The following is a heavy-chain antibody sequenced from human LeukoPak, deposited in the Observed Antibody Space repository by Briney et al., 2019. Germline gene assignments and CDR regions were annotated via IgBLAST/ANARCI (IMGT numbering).Heavy chain of an antibody. D-gene: IGHD3-10*01. Sequence: ASETLSLTCAVYGGSFSGYYWSWIRQPPGKGLEWIGEINHSGSTNYNPSLKSRVTMSVDTSKNQFSLKLSSVTAADTAVYYCARERSEGTQTRITMVRGIFDYWGQGTLVTVSS. CDR3: ARERSEGTQTRITMVRGIFDY. CDR2: INHSGST. V-gene: IGHV4-34*01. CDR1: GGSFSGYY. J-gene: IGHJ4*02.